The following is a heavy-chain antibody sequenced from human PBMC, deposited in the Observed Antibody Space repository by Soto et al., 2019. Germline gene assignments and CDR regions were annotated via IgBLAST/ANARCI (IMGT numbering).Heavy chain of an antibody. CDR3: ARVEYSSSWFDP. D-gene: IGHD6-6*01. J-gene: IGHJ5*02. V-gene: IGHV4-4*02. CDR2: IYHSGST. Sequence: ASETLSLTCTVSSGSISSSNWWSWVRQPPGKGLEWIGEIYHSGSTNYNPSLKSRVTILVDKSKNQFSLKLGSVTAADTAVYYCARVEYSSSWFDPWGQGTLVTVSS. CDR1: SGSISSSNW.